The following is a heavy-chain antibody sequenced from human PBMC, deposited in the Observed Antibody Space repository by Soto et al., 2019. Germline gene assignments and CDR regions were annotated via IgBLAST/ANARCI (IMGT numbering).Heavy chain of an antibody. V-gene: IGHV4-31*03. Sequence: SETLSLTCIVSGDSVSSGGYYWSWIRQHPGKGLEWIGYIYSNGFTYYNPSLESRVTISLDTSKNQFSLKLTSVTAADTAVYYCASGWFGEFVYYIDYWGQGTLVTVSS. D-gene: IGHD3-10*01. CDR1: GDSVSSGGYY. CDR2: IYSNGFT. J-gene: IGHJ4*02. CDR3: ASGWFGEFVYYIDY.